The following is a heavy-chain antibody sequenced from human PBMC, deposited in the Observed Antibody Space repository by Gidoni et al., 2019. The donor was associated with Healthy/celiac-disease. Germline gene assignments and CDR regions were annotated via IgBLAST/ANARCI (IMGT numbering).Heavy chain of an antibody. J-gene: IGHJ4*02. V-gene: IGHV4-4*02. D-gene: IGHD3-3*01. CDR2: IYHSGST. Sequence: QVQLQESDPGLGKPSGTMSLTCAAAGDSISTSNWWSWVRQPPGKGLEWIGQIYHSGSTNYNPSLKSRVTISVDKSTNQFSLKLTSVTAADTAVYYCARRSGRTGDYWGQGTLVTVSS. CDR1: GDSISTSNW. CDR3: ARRSGRTGDY.